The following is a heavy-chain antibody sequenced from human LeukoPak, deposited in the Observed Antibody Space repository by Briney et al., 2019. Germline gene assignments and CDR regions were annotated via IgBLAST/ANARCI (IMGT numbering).Heavy chain of an antibody. Sequence: SVKVSCKASGGTFSSYVISWVRQAPGQGLEWMGRIIPIFGTANYAQKFQGRVTITADKSTSTAYMELSSLRSEDTAVYYCARHLDIVATTLIDYWGQGTLVTVSS. CDR1: GGTFSSYV. J-gene: IGHJ4*02. D-gene: IGHD5-12*01. V-gene: IGHV1-69*06. CDR3: ARHLDIVATTLIDY. CDR2: IIPIFGTA.